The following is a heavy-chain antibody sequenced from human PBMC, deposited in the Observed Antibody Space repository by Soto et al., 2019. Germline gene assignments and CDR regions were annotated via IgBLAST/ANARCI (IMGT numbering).Heavy chain of an antibody. CDR2: MHYSGNT. Sequence: QPQLQESGPGLVKPSETLSLTCTVSGGSIISDHYYWAWIRQPPGKGLEWIGNMHYSGNTYQNPSLKSRVTIFVDTSKNQFSLHLSSVTAEDTAVYYCARHGGNKFDYWGQGTLVTVSS. D-gene: IGHD3-16*01. CDR3: ARHGGNKFDY. J-gene: IGHJ4*02. V-gene: IGHV4-39*01. CDR1: GGSIISDHYY.